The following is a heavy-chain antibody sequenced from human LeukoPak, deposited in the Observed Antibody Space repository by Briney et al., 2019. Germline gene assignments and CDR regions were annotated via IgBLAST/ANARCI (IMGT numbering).Heavy chain of an antibody. CDR3: ARDRPYTGGWRGFDY. V-gene: IGHV1-69*13. J-gene: IGHJ4*02. Sequence: SVKVSFKASGGTFSRYAISWVRQAPGQGLEWMGGIIPMFGIANYAQKFQGRVTITADESTSTAYMELSSLRSEDAAVYYCARDRPYTGGWRGFDYWGQGTLVTVSS. D-gene: IGHD6-19*01. CDR2: IIPMFGIA. CDR1: GGTFSRYA.